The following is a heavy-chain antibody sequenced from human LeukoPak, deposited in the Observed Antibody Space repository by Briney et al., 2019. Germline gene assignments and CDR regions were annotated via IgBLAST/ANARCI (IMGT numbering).Heavy chain of an antibody. CDR3: ARARGIYEGYFDL. CDR2: IIPMFGTA. V-gene: IGHV1-69*05. Sequence: SVKVSCKASGGTFSIYAISWVRQAPGQGLVLMGGIIPMFGTANYAQRFQGRVTITTDESTSTTYMELNSLKSEDTAVYYCARARGIYEGYFDLWGRGTLVTVSS. CDR1: GGTFSIYA. J-gene: IGHJ2*01. D-gene: IGHD5/OR15-5a*01.